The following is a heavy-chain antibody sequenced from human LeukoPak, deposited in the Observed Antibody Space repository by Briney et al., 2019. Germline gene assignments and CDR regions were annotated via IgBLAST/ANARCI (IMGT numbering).Heavy chain of an antibody. CDR3: ARVYGYNFYYFGY. CDR2: LYYSGNT. Sequence: PSETLSLTCTVSGGSISSYYWSWIRQPPGKGLEWIAYLYYSGNTNYNPSLKSRATISVDTSKNQFSLKLTSVTAADTAVYYCARVYGYNFYYFGYWGQGILVTVSS. J-gene: IGHJ4*02. D-gene: IGHD5-24*01. CDR1: GGSISSYY. V-gene: IGHV4-59*01.